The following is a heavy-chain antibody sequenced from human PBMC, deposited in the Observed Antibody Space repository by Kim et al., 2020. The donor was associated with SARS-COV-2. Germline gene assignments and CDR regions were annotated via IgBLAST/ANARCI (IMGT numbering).Heavy chain of an antibody. J-gene: IGHJ5*02. CDR3: ARLPINSGTYWFDP. Sequence: GGSLRLSCAASGFTFSSYELNWVRQAPGKGLEWVSYIGSAGGTKYYADSVKGRFTISRDNAKNSLYLQMNSLTDEDTGVYYCARLPINSGTYWFDPWGQGTLVSVSS. CDR1: GFTFSSYE. V-gene: IGHV3-48*03. CDR2: IGSAGGTK. D-gene: IGHD1-26*01.